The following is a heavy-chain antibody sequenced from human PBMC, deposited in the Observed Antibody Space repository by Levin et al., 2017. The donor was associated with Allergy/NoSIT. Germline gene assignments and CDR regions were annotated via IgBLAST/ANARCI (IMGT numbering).Heavy chain of an antibody. D-gene: IGHD1-26*01. V-gene: IGHV3-21*01. CDR1: GFTFSSYT. CDR2: ISTTSSYI. Sequence: GESLKISCAASGFTFSSYTMNWVRQAPGKGLEWVSSISTTSSYIYYADSVKGRFTISRDNAKNSVYLQMNSLRAEDTAVYYCATLGARMHDNWGQGTLVTVSS. J-gene: IGHJ4*02. CDR3: ATLGARMHDN.